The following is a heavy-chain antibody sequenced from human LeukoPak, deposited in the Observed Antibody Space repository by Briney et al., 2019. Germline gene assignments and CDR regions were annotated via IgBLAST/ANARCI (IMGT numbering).Heavy chain of an antibody. V-gene: IGHV4-39*07. J-gene: IGHJ3*02. D-gene: IGHD2-2*01. CDR2: IYYSGST. CDR3: ARDYCSSTSCSEPDAFDI. CDR1: GGSISSSSYY. Sequence: SETLSLTCTVSGGSISSSSYYWGWIRQPPGKGLEWIGSIYYSGSTYYNPSLKSRVTISVDTSKNQFSLKLRSVTAADTAFYYCARDYCSSTSCSEPDAFDIWGQGTMVTVSS.